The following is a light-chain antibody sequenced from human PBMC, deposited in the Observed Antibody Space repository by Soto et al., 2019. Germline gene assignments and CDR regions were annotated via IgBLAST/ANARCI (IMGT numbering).Light chain of an antibody. CDR2: DVY. V-gene: IGKV1-5*02. J-gene: IGKJ1*01. CDR3: RQYNSYPWT. Sequence: DIQMTQSPSSVSASVGDRVIIICRASQSISGWLAWYQQKPGKAPKLLIYDVYSLESGVQSRFSGSGSGTEFTLAIRSLQPDDFATYYCRQYNSYPWTFGQGTKVDI. CDR1: QSISGW.